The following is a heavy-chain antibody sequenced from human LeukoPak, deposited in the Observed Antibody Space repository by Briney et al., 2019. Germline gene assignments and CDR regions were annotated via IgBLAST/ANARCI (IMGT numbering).Heavy chain of an antibody. CDR1: GGTFSSYA. J-gene: IGHJ4*02. CDR2: IIPIFGTA. CDR3: ARASDYDFWSGYFDY. Sequence: ASVKVSCKASGGTFSSYAISWVRQAPGQGLEWMGGIIPIFGTANYAQKFQGRVTNTADESTSTAYMELSSLRSEDTAVYYCARASDYDFWSGYFDYWGQGTLVTVSS. D-gene: IGHD3-3*01. V-gene: IGHV1-69*13.